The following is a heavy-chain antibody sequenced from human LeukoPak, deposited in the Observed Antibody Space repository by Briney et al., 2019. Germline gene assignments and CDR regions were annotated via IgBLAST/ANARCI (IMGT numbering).Heavy chain of an antibody. J-gene: IGHJ4*02. CDR1: GGSISSSYYY. CDR2: IYYTGGT. D-gene: IGHD5-12*01. CDR3: ARRGYTPTTFDY. V-gene: IGHV4-39*01. Sequence: SETLSLTCTVSGGSISSSYYYWGWIRQPPGKGLEWVGNIYYTGGTYYNPPLKSRVTISLDTSKNQFSLKLSSVTAADTAVYYCARRGYTPTTFDYWGQGTLVAVSS.